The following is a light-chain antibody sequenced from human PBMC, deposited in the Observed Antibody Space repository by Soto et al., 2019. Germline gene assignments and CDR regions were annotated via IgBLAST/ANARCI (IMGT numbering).Light chain of an antibody. CDR3: SSYTSSSTVV. J-gene: IGLJ2*01. Sequence: QSALTQPASVSGSPGQSITISCTGTSSDVGGYNYVSWYQQHPGKAPKLMIYDVSNRPSGVSNLFSGSKSGNTASLTISGLQAEDEADYYCSSYTSSSTVVFGGGTKRTVL. CDR2: DVS. CDR1: SSDVGGYNY. V-gene: IGLV2-14*01.